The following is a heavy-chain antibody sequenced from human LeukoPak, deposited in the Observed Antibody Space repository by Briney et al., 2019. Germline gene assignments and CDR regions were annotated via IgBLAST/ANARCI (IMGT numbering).Heavy chain of an antibody. CDR1: GFTFSSYA. CDR2: ISVSGVST. J-gene: IGHJ4*02. CDR3: ARDPYGDFVFDY. V-gene: IGHV3-23*01. Sequence: GGSLRLSCAASGFTFSSYAMSWVRQAPGKGLEWVSGISVSGVSTYYADSVKGRFTISRDNSKNTLYLQMNSLRAEDTALYYCARDPYGDFVFDYWGQGTLVTVSS. D-gene: IGHD4-17*01.